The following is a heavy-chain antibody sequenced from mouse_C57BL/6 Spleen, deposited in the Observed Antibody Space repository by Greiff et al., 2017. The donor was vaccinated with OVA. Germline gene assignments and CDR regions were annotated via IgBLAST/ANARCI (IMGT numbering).Heavy chain of an antibody. J-gene: IGHJ4*01. Sequence: VQLQQSVAELVRPGASVKLSCTASGFNIKSTSMHWVQQRPEQGLEWIGRIGPASGNTKYAPKFQGKATITADTSSNTAYLQLSSLTSEDTASDDCARRWSNYVGGAMDYWGQGTSVTVSS. D-gene: IGHD2-5*01. V-gene: IGHV14-3*01. CDR2: IGPASGNT. CDR3: ARRWSNYVGGAMDY. CDR1: GFNIKSTS.